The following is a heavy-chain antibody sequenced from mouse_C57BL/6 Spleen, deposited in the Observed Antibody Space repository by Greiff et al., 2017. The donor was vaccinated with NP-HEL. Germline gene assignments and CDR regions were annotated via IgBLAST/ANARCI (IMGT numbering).Heavy chain of an antibody. V-gene: IGHV1-64*01. CDR1: GYTFTSYW. Sequence: VKLMESGAELVKPGASVKLSCKASGYTFTSYWMHWVKQRPGQGLEWIGMIHPNSGSTNYNEKFKSKATLTVDKSSSTAYMQLNSLTSEDSAVYFCASRTSADYWGQGTTLTVSS. CDR2: IHPNSGST. D-gene: IGHD3-2*02. CDR3: ASRTSADY. J-gene: IGHJ2*01.